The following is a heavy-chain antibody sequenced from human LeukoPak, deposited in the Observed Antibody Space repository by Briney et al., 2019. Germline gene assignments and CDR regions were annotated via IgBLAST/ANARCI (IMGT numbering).Heavy chain of an antibody. Sequence: ASVKVSCKASGGTFSSYAISWVRQAPGQGLEWMGGIIPIFGTANYAQKFQGRVTITADESTSTAYMELSSLRSEDTAVYYCAREPEWGYYDFWSGYSYFDYWGQGTLVTVSS. CDR2: IIPIFGTA. J-gene: IGHJ4*02. CDR1: GGTFSSYA. CDR3: AREPEWGYYDFWSGYSYFDY. V-gene: IGHV1-69*13. D-gene: IGHD3-3*01.